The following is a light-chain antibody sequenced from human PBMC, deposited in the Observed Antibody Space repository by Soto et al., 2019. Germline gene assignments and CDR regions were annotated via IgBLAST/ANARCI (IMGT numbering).Light chain of an antibody. CDR3: HAYDYNMTAAV. Sequence: QSVLTQPPSVSGAPGQRVTISCTGNSSNLGAGYDVHWYQQLPGAAPKLVIFGNRNRPSGVPERFSGSKSGTSAPLAITGLQTEDEADYSGHAYDYNMTAAVFGGGTKLTVL. CDR2: GNR. CDR1: SSNLGAGYD. V-gene: IGLV1-40*01. J-gene: IGLJ3*02.